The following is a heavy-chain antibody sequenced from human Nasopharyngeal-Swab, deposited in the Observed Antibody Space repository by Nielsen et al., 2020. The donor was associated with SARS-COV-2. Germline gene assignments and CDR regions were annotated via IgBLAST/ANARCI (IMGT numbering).Heavy chain of an antibody. CDR2: VDQKNNAFAT. CDR3: TRDRGSYNWFDP. J-gene: IGHJ5*02. Sequence: LSCAASWFSFHDCAIHWVRPASGRGLEWVGLVDQKNNAFATAYAASVMGRFTISRDDSTNMAYLQMNSLKTEDSAVYYCTRDRGSYNWFDPWGQGALVTVSS. CDR1: WFSFHDCA. D-gene: IGHD3-10*01. V-gene: IGHV3-73*01.